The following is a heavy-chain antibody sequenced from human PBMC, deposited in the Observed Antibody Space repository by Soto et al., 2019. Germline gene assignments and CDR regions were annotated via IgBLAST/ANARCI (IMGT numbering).Heavy chain of an antibody. CDR2: INSDGSIT. CDR1: GFTFSSYW. CDR3: VRYPRSVGGSYRPDY. Sequence: GGSLRLSCAASGFTFSSYWMHWVRQVPEKGLVWVSRINSDGSITNYADAVKGRFTISRDNVKNTLYLQMNSLRAEDTAVYYCVRYPRSVGGSYRPDYWGQGTLVTVSS. D-gene: IGHD3-16*02. V-gene: IGHV3-74*01. J-gene: IGHJ4*02.